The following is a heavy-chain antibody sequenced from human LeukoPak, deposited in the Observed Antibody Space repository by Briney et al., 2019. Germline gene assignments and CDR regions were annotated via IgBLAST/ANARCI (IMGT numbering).Heavy chain of an antibody. CDR3: AKINGPILTGKLDC. CDR1: GFTFSSYA. Sequence: GGSLRLSCAASGFTFSSYAIHWVRQAPGKGLEWVAIISYDGTNKYYADSVRGRFTISRDNSKNTLYLQTNSLRAEDTAVYYCAKINGPILTGKLDCWGQGTLVTVSS. V-gene: IGHV3-30-3*02. D-gene: IGHD3-9*01. J-gene: IGHJ4*02. CDR2: ISYDGTNK.